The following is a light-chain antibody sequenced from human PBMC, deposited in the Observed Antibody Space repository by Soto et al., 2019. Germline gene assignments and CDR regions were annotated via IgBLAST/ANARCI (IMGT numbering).Light chain of an antibody. J-gene: IGKJ4*01. CDR2: GAS. V-gene: IGKV3-15*01. Sequence: EIVRTQSPATLSVSPGERATLSCRAIQSVSNNLVWYQQKPGQAHRLLIYGASTRVPGIPARFSGGGSGTEFTLTISSLQSEDFAVYYCRQYNDWPPLTFGGGTKVDI. CDR3: RQYNDWPPLT. CDR1: QSVSNN.